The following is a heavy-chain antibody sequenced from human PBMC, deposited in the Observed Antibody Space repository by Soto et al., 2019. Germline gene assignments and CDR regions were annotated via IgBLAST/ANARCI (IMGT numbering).Heavy chain of an antibody. J-gene: IGHJ4*02. CDR2: IYSGGST. Sequence: EVQLVESGGGLVQPGGSLRLSCAASGFTVSSNHMSWVRQAPGKGLEWVSLIYSGGSTYYADSVKGRFTFSRDNSQNTLYLQMNSLIAEDTAVYYCAGPGEQHRYWGQGTLVTVSS. D-gene: IGHD3-16*01. CDR1: GFTVSSNH. V-gene: IGHV3-66*01. CDR3: AGPGEQHRY.